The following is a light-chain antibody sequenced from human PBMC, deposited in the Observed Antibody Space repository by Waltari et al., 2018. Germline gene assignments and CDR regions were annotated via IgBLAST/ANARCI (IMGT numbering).Light chain of an antibody. CDR3: SSYTSSSTWV. CDR1: SSDVGGYNY. Sequence: QSALPQPASVSRSPGQSITISCTGPSSDVGGYNYVPWYQQHQGKAPKLMIDDVSKRPSGVSNRFSGSKSGNTASLTISGLQAEDEADYYCSSYTSSSTWVFGGGTKLTVL. CDR2: DVS. V-gene: IGLV2-14*01. J-gene: IGLJ3*02.